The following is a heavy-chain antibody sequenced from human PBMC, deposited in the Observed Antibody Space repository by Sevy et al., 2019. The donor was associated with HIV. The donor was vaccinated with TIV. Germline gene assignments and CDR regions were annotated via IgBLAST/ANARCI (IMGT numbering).Heavy chain of an antibody. V-gene: IGHV3-49*03. Sequence: GGSLRLSCTTSGFTFGDFAMSWFRQAPGKGLEWVGFIRSKDYGGTTEYAASVKGRFTISRDDSKNIAYMQMNSLKTEDTAVDCCTRDGGGGNILASYYYYDMDVWGQGTTVTVSS. CDR1: GFTFGDFA. J-gene: IGHJ6*02. CDR3: TRDGGGGNILASYYYYDMDV. D-gene: IGHD2-21*01. CDR2: IRSKDYGGTT.